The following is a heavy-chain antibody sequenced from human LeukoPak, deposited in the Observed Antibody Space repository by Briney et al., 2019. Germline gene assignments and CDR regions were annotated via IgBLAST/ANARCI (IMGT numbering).Heavy chain of an antibody. D-gene: IGHD3-22*01. CDR2: INPSGGST. J-gene: IGHJ4*02. CDR1: GYTFTSYY. CDR3: ATRLREYYYDSTVVEYYFDY. Sequence: GASVKVSCKASGYTFTSYYMHWVRQAPGQGLEWMGIINPSGGSTSYAQKFQGRVTMTRDTSTSTVYMELSSLRSEDTAVYYCATRLREYYYDSTVVEYYFDYWGQGTLVTVSS. V-gene: IGHV1-46*01.